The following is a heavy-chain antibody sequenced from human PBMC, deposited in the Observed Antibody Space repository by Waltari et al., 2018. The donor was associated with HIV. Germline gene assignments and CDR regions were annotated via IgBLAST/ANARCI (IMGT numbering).Heavy chain of an antibody. J-gene: IGHJ6*02. CDR3: ARDRANGSGSYYNPYYYYGMDV. CDR2: IYYSGST. CDR1: GGSISSYY. Sequence: QVQLQESGPGLVKPSETLSLTCTVSGGSISSYYWSWIRQPPGKGLEWIGYIYYSGSTNYNPSLKSRVTISVDTSKNQFSLKLSSVTAADTAVYYCARDRANGSGSYYNPYYYYGMDVWGQGTTVTVSS. D-gene: IGHD3-10*01. V-gene: IGHV4-59*01.